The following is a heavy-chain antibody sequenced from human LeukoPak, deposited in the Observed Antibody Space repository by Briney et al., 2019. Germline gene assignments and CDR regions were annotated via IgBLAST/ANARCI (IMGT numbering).Heavy chain of an antibody. D-gene: IGHD3-10*01. CDR1: GFAFSDYY. Sequence: GGSLRLSCAASGFAFSDYYMTWIRQAPGKGLEWLTYISTSSSDTRYADSVKGRFTISRDNAKNSLYLQMNSLRAEDTALYYCASLVRQFTGAFDIWGQGTMVTVSS. V-gene: IGHV3-11*03. CDR2: ISTSSSDT. J-gene: IGHJ3*02. CDR3: ASLVRQFTGAFDI.